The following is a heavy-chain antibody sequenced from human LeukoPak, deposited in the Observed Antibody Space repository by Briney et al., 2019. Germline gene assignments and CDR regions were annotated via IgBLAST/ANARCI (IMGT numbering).Heavy chain of an antibody. CDR3: ARVASTTRRHDAFDI. CDR1: GYTFTDFY. CDR2: ITPNSGGT. Sequence: GASVKVSCKASGYTFTDFYIHWMRQAPGQGLEWMGWITPNSGGTIYGQKFQGRVILTRDTSTSTAYMELSRLRSDDTAVYYCARVASTTRRHDAFDIWGQGTMVTISS. D-gene: IGHD1-1*01. V-gene: IGHV1-2*02. J-gene: IGHJ3*02.